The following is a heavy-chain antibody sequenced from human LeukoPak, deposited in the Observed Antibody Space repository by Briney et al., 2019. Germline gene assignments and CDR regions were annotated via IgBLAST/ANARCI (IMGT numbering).Heavy chain of an antibody. D-gene: IGHD6-13*01. CDR2: ISYDGSNK. J-gene: IGHJ6*03. Sequence: GRSLRLSCAASGFTFSSYAMHWVRQAPGKGLEWVAVISYDGSNKYYADSVKGRFTISRDNSKNTLYLQMNSLRAEDTAVYYCARDGAAGLHYYYYYYMDVWGKGTTVTVSS. CDR1: GFTFSSYA. CDR3: ARDGAAGLHYYYYYYMDV. V-gene: IGHV3-30*04.